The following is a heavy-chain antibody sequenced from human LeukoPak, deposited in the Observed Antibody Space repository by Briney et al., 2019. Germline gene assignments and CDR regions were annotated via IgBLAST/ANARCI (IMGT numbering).Heavy chain of an antibody. Sequence: SVKVSCKASGGTFSSDTISWVRQAPGQGLEWMGRIIPILGIANYAQKFQGRVTITADKSTSTAYMELSSLRSEDTAVYYCASLDYYDSSGSRFFDYWGQGTLVTVSS. D-gene: IGHD3-22*01. CDR3: ASLDYYDSSGSRFFDY. CDR1: GGTFSSDT. J-gene: IGHJ4*02. V-gene: IGHV1-69*02. CDR2: IIPILGIA.